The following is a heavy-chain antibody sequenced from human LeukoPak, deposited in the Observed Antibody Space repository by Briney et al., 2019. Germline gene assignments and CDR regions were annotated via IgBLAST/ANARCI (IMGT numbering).Heavy chain of an antibody. CDR1: GGSFSGYY. V-gene: IGHV4-34*01. CDR2: INHSGST. D-gene: IGHD3-10*01. Sequence: SETLSLTCAVYGGSFSGYYWSWIRQPPGKGLEWIGEINHSGSTNYKPSLKSRVTISVDTSKNQFSLKLSSVTAADTAVYYCARHPVRGVTRHPFDYWGQGTLVTVSS. CDR3: ARHPVRGVTRHPFDY. J-gene: IGHJ4*02.